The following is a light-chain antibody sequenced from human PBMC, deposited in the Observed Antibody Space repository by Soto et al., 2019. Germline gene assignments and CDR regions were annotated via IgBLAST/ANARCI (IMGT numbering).Light chain of an antibody. V-gene: IGLV1-47*01. Sequence: QSVLTQPPSASGTPGQRVTISCSGRYSNIGTNYVYWYQHLPGTAPKLLIYRNDQRPSGVPDRFSASKSGTSASLAISGLRSEDEADYYCAGWDDRLNSRVFGGGTKLTVL. CDR3: AGWDDRLNSRV. J-gene: IGLJ3*02. CDR2: RND. CDR1: YSNIGTNY.